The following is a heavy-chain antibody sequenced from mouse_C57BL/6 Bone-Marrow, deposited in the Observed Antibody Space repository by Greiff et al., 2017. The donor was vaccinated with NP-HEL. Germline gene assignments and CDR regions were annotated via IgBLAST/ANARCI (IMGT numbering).Heavy chain of an antibody. CDR2: IYPRSGNT. J-gene: IGHJ3*01. CDR1: GYTFTSYG. CDR3: ASHYYGSSLAWFAY. D-gene: IGHD1-1*01. V-gene: IGHV1-81*01. Sequence: LQESGAELARPGASVKLSCKASGYTFTSYGISWVKQRTGQGLEWIGEIYPRSGNTYYNEKFKGKATLTADKSSSTAYMELRSLTSEDSAVYFGASHYYGSSLAWFAYWGQGTLVTVSA.